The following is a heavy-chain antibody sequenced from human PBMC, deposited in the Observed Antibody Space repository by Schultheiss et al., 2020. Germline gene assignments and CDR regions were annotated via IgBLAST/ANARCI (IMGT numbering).Heavy chain of an antibody. CDR2: IYYSGST. Sequence: SETLSLTCTVSGGSISSGGYSWSWIRQPPGKGLEWIGYIYYSGSTYYNPSLKSRVTISVDTSKNQFSLKLSSVTAADTAVYYCARVGGAGGGMDVWGQGTTVTVYS. V-gene: IGHV4-31*03. D-gene: IGHD3-16*01. J-gene: IGHJ6*02. CDR3: ARVGGAGGGMDV. CDR1: GGSISSGGYS.